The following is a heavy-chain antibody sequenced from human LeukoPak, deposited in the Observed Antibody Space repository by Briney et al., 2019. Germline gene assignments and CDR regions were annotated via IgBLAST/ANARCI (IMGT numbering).Heavy chain of an antibody. V-gene: IGHV1-69*05. CDR1: GGTFSSYA. J-gene: IGHJ2*01. D-gene: IGHD6-6*01. CDR2: IIPIFGTA. CDR3: ARDGGLSIAARPDWYFGL. Sequence: SVKVSCKASGGTFSSYAISWVRQAPGQGLEWMGGIIPIFGTANYAQKFQGRVTIITDESTSTAYMELSSLRSEDTAVYYCARDGGLSIAARPDWYFGLWGRGTLVTVSS.